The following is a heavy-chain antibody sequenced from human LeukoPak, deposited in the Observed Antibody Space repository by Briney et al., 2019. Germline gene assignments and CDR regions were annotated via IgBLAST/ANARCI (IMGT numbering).Heavy chain of an antibody. CDR3: AKHIAYYGSGRYYTLAKPFQH. J-gene: IGHJ1*01. CDR2: ISWNSGSI. D-gene: IGHD3-10*01. V-gene: IGHV3-9*01. Sequence: PGRSLRLSCAASGFTFDDYAMHWVRQAPGKGLEWVSGISWNSGSIGYADSVKGRFTISRDNAKNSLYLQMNSLRAEDTALYYCAKHIAYYGSGRYYTLAKPFQHWGQGTLVTVSS. CDR1: GFTFDDYA.